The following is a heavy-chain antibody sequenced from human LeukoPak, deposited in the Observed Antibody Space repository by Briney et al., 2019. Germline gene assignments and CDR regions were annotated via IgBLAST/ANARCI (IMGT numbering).Heavy chain of an antibody. J-gene: IGHJ5*02. Sequence: GGSLRLSCAASGFTFSSYCMHWVRQAPGKGLEWVAIIWYDGSNKYYADSVKGRFTISRDNSKNTLYLQMNSLRAEDTAVYYCARDRVVRGVVNWFDPWGQGTLVTVSS. D-gene: IGHD3-10*01. CDR2: IWYDGSNK. V-gene: IGHV3-33*01. CDR3: ARDRVVRGVVNWFDP. CDR1: GFTFSSYC.